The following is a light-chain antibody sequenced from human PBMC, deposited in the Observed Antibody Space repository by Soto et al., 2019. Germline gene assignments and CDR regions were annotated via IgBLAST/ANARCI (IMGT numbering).Light chain of an antibody. CDR1: SSDVGGYNY. Sequence: QSALTQPPSASGSPGQSVTISCTGTSSDVGGYNYVSWYQQHPGKAPKLILYEISERPSGVPDRFSGSRSGNTASLTVSGLQAEDEADYYCSSYAGNNNCVFGTGTKVIVL. CDR3: SSYAGNNNCV. V-gene: IGLV2-8*01. CDR2: EIS. J-gene: IGLJ1*01.